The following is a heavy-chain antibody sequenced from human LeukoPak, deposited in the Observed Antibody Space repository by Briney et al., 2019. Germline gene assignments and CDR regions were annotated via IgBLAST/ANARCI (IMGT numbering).Heavy chain of an antibody. D-gene: IGHD6-13*01. V-gene: IGHV4-34*01. CDR3: ARPPTYSSSWHSPSYYYMDV. CDR2: INHSGST. J-gene: IGHJ6*03. Sequence: PSETLSLTCAVYGGSFSGYYWSWIRQPPGKGLEWIGEINHSGSTNYNPSLKSRVTISVDTSKNQFSLKLSSVTAADTAVYYCARPPTYSSSWHSPSYYYMDVWGKGTTVTVSS. CDR1: GGSFSGYY.